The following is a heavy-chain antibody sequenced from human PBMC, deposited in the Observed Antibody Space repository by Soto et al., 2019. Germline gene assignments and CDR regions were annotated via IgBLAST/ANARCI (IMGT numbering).Heavy chain of an antibody. CDR1: GFIFTNYA. CDR2: VSGSGGSS. Sequence: EVQLLESGGGLVQPGGSLRLSCAASGFIFTNYALSWVRQAPGKGLEWVAGVSGSGGSSYYADSVKARFTVSRDNSRSTLYLQMSSLRAEDSAIYYCAKDADNDDYGVFDVWGQVTLVTVSS. CDR3: AKDADNDDYGVFDV. V-gene: IGHV3-23*01. J-gene: IGHJ3*01. D-gene: IGHD4-17*01.